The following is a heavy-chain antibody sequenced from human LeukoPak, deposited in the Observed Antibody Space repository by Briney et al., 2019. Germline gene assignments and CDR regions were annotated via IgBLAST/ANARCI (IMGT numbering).Heavy chain of an antibody. D-gene: IGHD6-13*01. CDR3: ARDLYYGYSSLYYFDY. CDR2: IKQDGSEK. J-gene: IGHJ4*02. Sequence: PGGSLRLSCAASGFTFSSYWMSWVRQAPGKGLEWVANIKQDGSEKYYVDSVKGRFTISRDNAKNSLYLQMNSLRAEDTAVYYCARDLYYGYSSLYYFDYWGQGTLVTVSS. V-gene: IGHV3-7*01. CDR1: GFTFSSYW.